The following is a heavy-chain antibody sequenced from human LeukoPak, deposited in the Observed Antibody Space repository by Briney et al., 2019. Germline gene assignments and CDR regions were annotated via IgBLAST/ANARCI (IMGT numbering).Heavy chain of an antibody. D-gene: IGHD6-19*01. CDR1: GGSFSGYY. CDR2: INHSGST. J-gene: IGHJ4*02. CDR3: ASRIVSGWYNY. Sequence: SETLSLTCAVYGGSFSGYYWSWIRQPPGKGLGWIGEINHSGSTNYNPSLKSRVTISVDTSKNQFSLKLSSVTAADTAVYYCASRIVSGWYNYWGQGTLVTVSS. V-gene: IGHV4-34*01.